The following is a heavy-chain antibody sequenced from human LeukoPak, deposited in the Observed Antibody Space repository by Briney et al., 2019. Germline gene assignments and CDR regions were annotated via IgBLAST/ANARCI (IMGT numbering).Heavy chain of an antibody. CDR3: ARAGALNWNYDAEFDY. V-gene: IGHV1-69*05. D-gene: IGHD1-7*01. Sequence: ASVKVSCKASGYTFTSYGISWVRQAPGQGLEWMGGIIPIFGTANYAQKFQGRVTITTDESTSTAYMELSSLRSEDTAVYYCARAGALNWNYDAEFDYWGQGTLVTVSS. J-gene: IGHJ4*02. CDR2: IIPIFGTA. CDR1: GYTFTSYG.